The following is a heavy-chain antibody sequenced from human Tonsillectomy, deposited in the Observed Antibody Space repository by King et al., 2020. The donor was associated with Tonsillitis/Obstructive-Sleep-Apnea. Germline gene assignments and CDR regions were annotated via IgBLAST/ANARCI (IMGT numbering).Heavy chain of an antibody. CDR2: ISPYNGDT. J-gene: IGHJ4*02. CDR3: ARDSVSHYYDSSGYYTFDY. Sequence: VQLVESGAEVKRPGASVRVSCKASGYTFTSYGISWVRQAPGQGLEWMGWISPYNGDTNFAQKLQGRVTMTTGTSTSTAYMELRSLRSDDTAVYYCARDSVSHYYDSSGYYTFDYWGQGTLVTVSS. D-gene: IGHD3-22*01. CDR1: GYTFTSYG. V-gene: IGHV1-18*01.